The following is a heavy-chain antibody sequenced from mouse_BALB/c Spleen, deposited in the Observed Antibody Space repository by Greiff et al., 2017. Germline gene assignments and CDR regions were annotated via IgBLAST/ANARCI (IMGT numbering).Heavy chain of an antibody. Sequence: GGGLVQPKGSLKLSCAASGFTFNTNAMNWVRQAPGKGLEWVARIRSKSNNYATYYADSVKDRFTISRDDSQSMLYLQMNNLKTEDTAMYYCVRDQRGWYFDVWGAGTTVTVSS. V-gene: IGHV10S3*01. CDR2: IRSKSNNYAT. J-gene: IGHJ1*01. CDR1: GFTFNTNA. CDR3: VRDQRGWYFDV.